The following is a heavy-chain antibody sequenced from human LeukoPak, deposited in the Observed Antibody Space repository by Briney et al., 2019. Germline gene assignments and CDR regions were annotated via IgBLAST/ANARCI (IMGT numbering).Heavy chain of an antibody. Sequence: SQTLSLTCAISGDSVSRNGAAWNWIRQSPSRGLERLGRTYYRSKWYNDYAVSVKSRVTINPDTSKNQFSLQLNSVTPEDTAVYYCARWSGSTIDYWGQGTLVTVSS. V-gene: IGHV6-1*01. D-gene: IGHD7-27*01. CDR2: TYYRSKWYN. CDR3: ARWSGSTIDY. J-gene: IGHJ4*02. CDR1: GDSVSRNGAA.